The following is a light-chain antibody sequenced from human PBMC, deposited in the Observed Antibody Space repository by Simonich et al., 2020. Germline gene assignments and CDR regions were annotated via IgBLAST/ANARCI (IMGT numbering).Light chain of an antibody. CDR3: QQYNSYHT. CDR1: QCISSW. V-gene: IGKV1D-16*01. J-gene: IGKJ2*01. Sequence: IWMNQSPSLLSASPGDRVTITCRASQCISSWLAWYQQKPGKAPKLLLDAASRLESGVPSGFSGSGSGTDYTLTISSLQPDDFASYYCQQYNSYHTFGQGTKLEIK. CDR2: AAS.